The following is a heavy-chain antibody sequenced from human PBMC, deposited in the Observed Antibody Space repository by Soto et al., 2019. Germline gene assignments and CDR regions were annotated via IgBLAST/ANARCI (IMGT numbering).Heavy chain of an antibody. CDR2: IYPGDSDT. J-gene: IGHJ3*02. D-gene: IGHD4-4*01. CDR3: ARQSPDYNNAFDI. CDR1: GYSFTSYW. V-gene: IGHV5-51*01. Sequence: PWESLKISCKGSGYSFTSYWVGWVRQMPGKGLEWMGIIYPGDSDTRYSPSFQGQVTISADKSISTAYLQWSSLKASDTAMYYCARQSPDYNNAFDIWGQGTMVTVSS.